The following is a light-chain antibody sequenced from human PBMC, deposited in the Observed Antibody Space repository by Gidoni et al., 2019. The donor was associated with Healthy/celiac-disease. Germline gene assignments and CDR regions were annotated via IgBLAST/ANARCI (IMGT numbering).Light chain of an antibody. J-gene: IGLJ2*01. CDR1: RSTIGTNY. CDR3: GTWDSSLSAVV. V-gene: IGLV1-51*01. CDR2: DNN. Sequence: TIPCSGSRSTIGTNYVSWYQQPPGTAPKLRIYDNNKRPSGIPDRFSGSKSGTSATLGITGLQTGDEADYYCGTWDSSLSAVVFGGGTKLTVL.